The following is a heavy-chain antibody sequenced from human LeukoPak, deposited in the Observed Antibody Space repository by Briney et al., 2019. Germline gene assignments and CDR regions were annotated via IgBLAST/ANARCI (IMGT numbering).Heavy chain of an antibody. CDR1: GGSISSSSYY. J-gene: IGHJ3*02. D-gene: IGHD4/OR15-4a*01. CDR2: IYYGGST. V-gene: IGHV4-39*01. Sequence: PSETLSLTCTVSGGSISSSSYYWGWIRQPPGKGLEWIGSIYYGGSTFYNPSLKSRVTISVDTSKNQFSLKLSSVTAADTAVYYCARPLGGATLHAFDIWGQGTMVTVSS. CDR3: ARPLGGATLHAFDI.